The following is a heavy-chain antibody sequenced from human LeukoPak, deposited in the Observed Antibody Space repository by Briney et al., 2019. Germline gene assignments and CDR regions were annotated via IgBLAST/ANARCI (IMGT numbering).Heavy chain of an antibody. Sequence: ASVKVSCKAFGYTFTTYGISWVRQAPGQGLEWMGWTSPYNDDTNYVQKFQGRVTMTTDTSTSTAYMELGSLRSDDTAVYYCARGVRDYDFWSGYPDPWGQGTLVTVSS. D-gene: IGHD3-3*01. J-gene: IGHJ5*02. CDR3: ARGVRDYDFWSGYPDP. V-gene: IGHV1-18*01. CDR1: GYTFTTYG. CDR2: TSPYNDDT.